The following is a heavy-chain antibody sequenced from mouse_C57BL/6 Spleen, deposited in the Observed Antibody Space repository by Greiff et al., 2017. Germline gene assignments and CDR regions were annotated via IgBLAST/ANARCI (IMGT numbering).Heavy chain of an antibody. CDR2: INPNNGGT. J-gene: IGHJ4*01. V-gene: IGHV1-18*01. Sequence: VQLKESGPELVKPGASVKIPCKASGYTFTDYNMDWVKQSPGKSLEWIGDINPNNGGTIYNQKFKGKATLTVDKSSSTAYMELRSLTSEDTAVYYCARGGDYGNYGRYAMDYWGQGTSVTVSS. CDR3: ARGGDYGNYGRYAMDY. D-gene: IGHD2-1*01. CDR1: GYTFTDYN.